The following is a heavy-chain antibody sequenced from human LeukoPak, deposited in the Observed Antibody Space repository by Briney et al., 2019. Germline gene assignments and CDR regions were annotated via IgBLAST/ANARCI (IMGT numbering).Heavy chain of an antibody. J-gene: IGHJ4*02. CDR2: IYYSGST. V-gene: IGHV4-59*01. CDR1: GGSISNYY. Sequence: SETLSLTCSVSGGSISNYYWGWIRQPPGKGLEWIGYIYYSGSTNDNPSLKSRVTISVDTSKNQFSLKLSSVTAADTAVYYCARDLEAYCGGDCTRWGQGTLVTVSS. D-gene: IGHD2-21*02. CDR3: ARDLEAYCGGDCTR.